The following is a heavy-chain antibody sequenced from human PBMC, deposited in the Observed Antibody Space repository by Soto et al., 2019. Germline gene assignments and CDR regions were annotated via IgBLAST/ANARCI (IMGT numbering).Heavy chain of an antibody. CDR3: ARGDCSSTSCYRYWFDP. CDR1: GDSVSSNSAA. CDR2: TYYRSKWYN. Sequence: PSQTLSLTCAISGDSVSSNSAAWNWIRQSPSRGLEWLGRTYYRSKWYNDYAVSVKSRITINPDTSKSQFSLQLNSVTPEDTAVYYCARGDCSSTSCYRYWFDPWGQGTLVTVSS. J-gene: IGHJ5*02. D-gene: IGHD2-2*02. V-gene: IGHV6-1*01.